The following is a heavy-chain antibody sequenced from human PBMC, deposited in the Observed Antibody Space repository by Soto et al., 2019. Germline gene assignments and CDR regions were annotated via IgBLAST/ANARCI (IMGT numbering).Heavy chain of an antibody. D-gene: IGHD6-13*01. Sequence: EVQLLESGGGLVQPGGSLRLSCAASGFTFSSYAMSWVRQAPGKGLEWVLAVSSSGGSTYYADSVKGRFTISRDNSKNKLYLQMNSLRAEDTAVYYCAKYSTSWRGGQFDYWGQGTLVTVSS. CDR3: AKYSTSWRGGQFDY. J-gene: IGHJ4*02. V-gene: IGHV3-23*01. CDR2: VSSSGGST. CDR1: GFTFSSYA.